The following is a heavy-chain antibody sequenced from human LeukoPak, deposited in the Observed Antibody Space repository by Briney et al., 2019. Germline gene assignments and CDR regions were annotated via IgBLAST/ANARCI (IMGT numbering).Heavy chain of an antibody. J-gene: IGHJ4*01. CDR1: GFNFIDYS. Sequence: GGSLRLSCAASGFNFIDYSMNWVRQAPGKGLEWISYIGISSGNTKYADSVKGRFTISRDKARNSLYLQMNSLRVEDTAVYYCARDHRYAFDNWGHGTLDTVSS. CDR2: IGISSGNT. V-gene: IGHV3-48*01. D-gene: IGHD5-12*01. CDR3: ARDHRYAFDN.